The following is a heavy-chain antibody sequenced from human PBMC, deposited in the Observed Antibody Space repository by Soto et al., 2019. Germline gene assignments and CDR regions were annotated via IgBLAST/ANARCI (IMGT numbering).Heavy chain of an antibody. CDR2: IYYSGST. Sequence: PSETLSLTCPVSGGSIRSYYWSWIRQPPGKGLEWIGYIYYSGSTNYNPSLKSRVTISVGTSKNQFSLKLSSVTAADTAVYYCAKGSQYDILTAYHAFDYWGQGTLVTVSS. CDR3: AKGSQYDILTAYHAFDY. V-gene: IGHV4-59*01. D-gene: IGHD3-9*01. CDR1: GGSIRSYY. J-gene: IGHJ4*02.